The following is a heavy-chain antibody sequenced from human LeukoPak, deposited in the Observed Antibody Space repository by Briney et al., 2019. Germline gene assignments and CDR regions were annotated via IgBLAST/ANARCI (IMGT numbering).Heavy chain of an antibody. CDR1: GGTFSSYA. V-gene: IGHV1-69*05. Sequence: ASVKVSCKASGGTFSSYAISWVRQAPGQGLEWMGGIIPIFGTANYAQKFQGRVTITTDESTSTAYMELSSLRSEDTAVYYCAVSGARSPPIDYWGQGTLVTVSS. D-gene: IGHD3-10*01. CDR2: IIPIFGTA. CDR3: AVSGARSPPIDY. J-gene: IGHJ4*02.